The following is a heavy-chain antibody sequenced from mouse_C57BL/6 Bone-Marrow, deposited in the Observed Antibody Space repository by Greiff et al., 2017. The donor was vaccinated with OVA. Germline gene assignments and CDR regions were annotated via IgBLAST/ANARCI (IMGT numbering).Heavy chain of an antibody. D-gene: IGHD2-4*01. CDR2: IDPDSGGT. CDR3: ARPDYDGNYYAMDY. V-gene: IGHV1-72*01. Sequence: QVHVKQPGAELVKPGASVKLSCKASGYTFTSYWMHWVKQRPGRGLEWIGRIDPDSGGTKYNEKFKSKATLTVDKPSSTAYMQLSSLTSEDSAVYYCARPDYDGNYYAMDYWGQGTSVTVSS. J-gene: IGHJ4*01. CDR1: GYTFTSYW.